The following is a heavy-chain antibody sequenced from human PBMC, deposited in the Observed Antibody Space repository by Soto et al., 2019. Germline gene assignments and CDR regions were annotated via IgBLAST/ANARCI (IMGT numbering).Heavy chain of an antibody. Sequence: QVLLVQSGAEVKRPGSSVKVSCKASGDTFSFYSINWVRQAPGLGLEWMGRVNPILSMSNYAQRFQGRVTMTADKSSSTAYMELSGLRSEDTAMYYFATSYGSGYRAFDYWGQAALVTVSS. J-gene: IGHJ4*02. CDR1: GDTFSFYS. CDR2: VNPILSMS. D-gene: IGHD3-10*01. V-gene: IGHV1-69*04. CDR3: ATSYGSGYRAFDY.